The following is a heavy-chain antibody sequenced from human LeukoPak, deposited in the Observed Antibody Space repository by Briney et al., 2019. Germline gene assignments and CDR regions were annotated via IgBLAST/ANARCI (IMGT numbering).Heavy chain of an antibody. D-gene: IGHD2-21*01. J-gene: IGHJ4*02. CDR2: ISGSSSAT. CDR1: GFSFSSYN. CDR3: AREYSGIDY. Sequence: GGSLRLSCAASGFSFSSYNVNWVRQAPGKGLEWVSYISGSSSATDYADSVKGRFTISRDNAKNSLYLQMDSLRDEDTAVYYCAREYSGIDYWGQGTLVTVSS. V-gene: IGHV3-48*02.